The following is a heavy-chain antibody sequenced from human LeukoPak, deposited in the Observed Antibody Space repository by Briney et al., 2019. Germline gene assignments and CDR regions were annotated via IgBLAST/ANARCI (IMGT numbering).Heavy chain of an antibody. J-gene: IGHJ4*02. Sequence: AGGSLRLSCAASGFTFSRAWMSWVRQAPGKGLEWVANIKEDGSEDYYADSVKGRFAISKDNAKNSLYLQMNSLRAEDTAVYYCARDNELSFDYWGQGTLVTVSS. CDR2: IKEDGSED. CDR3: ARDNELSFDY. CDR1: GFTFSRAW. D-gene: IGHD1-7*01. V-gene: IGHV3-7*01.